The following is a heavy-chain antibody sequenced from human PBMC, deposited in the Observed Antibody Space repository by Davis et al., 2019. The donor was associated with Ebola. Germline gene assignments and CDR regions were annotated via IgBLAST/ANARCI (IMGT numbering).Heavy chain of an antibody. V-gene: IGHV1-18*01. CDR2: TSAYNGKT. CDR1: GYTFTSYG. CDR3: ARGARGGMDV. Sequence: ASVKVSCKASGYTFTSYGISWVRQAPGQGLEWMGWTSAYNGKTNYAQKFQGWVTMTRDTSISTAYMELSRLRSDDTAVYYCARGARGGMDVWGQGTTVTVSS. J-gene: IGHJ6*02.